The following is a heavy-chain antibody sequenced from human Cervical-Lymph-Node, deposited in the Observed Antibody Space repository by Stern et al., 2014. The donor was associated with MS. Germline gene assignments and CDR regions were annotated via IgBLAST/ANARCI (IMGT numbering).Heavy chain of an antibody. D-gene: IGHD2-15*01. CDR3: ARQGYCSGATCYYWYFDL. Sequence: QVQLQESSPGLVKPSETLSLTCIVSGGSMTSYHWGWIRQPPGKGLEWIGTVYFSGSTYYNPSLKNRATIPPHNNQFPLKLTSVTAADTAVYYCARQGYCSGATCYYWYFDLWGRGTLVTVSS. CDR2: VYFSGST. CDR1: GGSMTSYH. J-gene: IGHJ2*01. V-gene: IGHV4-39*01.